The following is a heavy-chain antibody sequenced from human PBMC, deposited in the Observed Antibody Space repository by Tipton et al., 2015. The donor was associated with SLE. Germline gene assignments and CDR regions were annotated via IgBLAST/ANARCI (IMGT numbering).Heavy chain of an antibody. CDR2: INPNSGGT. V-gene: IGHV1-2*04. J-gene: IGHJ4*02. CDR3: AREVNLAAGMFDY. Sequence: QLVQSGPEVKKPGASVKVSCKASGYTFTSYYMHWVRQAPGQGLEWMGWINPNSGGTNYAQKFQGWVTMTRDTSISTAYMELSRLRSDDTAVYYCAREVNLAAGMFDYWGQGTLVTVSS. D-gene: IGHD6-13*01. CDR1: GYTFTSYY.